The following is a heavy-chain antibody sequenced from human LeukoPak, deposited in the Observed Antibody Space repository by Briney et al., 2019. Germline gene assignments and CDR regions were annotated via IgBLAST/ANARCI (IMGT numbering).Heavy chain of an antibody. CDR3: TTVDIFGVVF. D-gene: IGHD3-3*02. V-gene: IGHV3-72*01. CDR1: GFSLSDYY. Sequence: GGSLRLSCTASGFSLSDYYMDWVRQAPGKGLEWIGRSVDKARTQYIASVKDRFTISTDDSKNSLYLQLNSLKTEDTAIYYCTTVDIFGVVFWGQGTLVTVSS. J-gene: IGHJ4*02. CDR2: SVDKART.